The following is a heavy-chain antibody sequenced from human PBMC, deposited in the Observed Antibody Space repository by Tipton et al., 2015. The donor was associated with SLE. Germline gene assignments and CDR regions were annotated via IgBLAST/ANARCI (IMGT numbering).Heavy chain of an antibody. CDR1: GGSFSGYY. D-gene: IGHD6-13*01. CDR3: ARGARAYSSSWFGFDY. V-gene: IGHV4-34*01. J-gene: IGHJ4*02. CDR2: INHSGST. Sequence: TLSLTCAVYGGSFSGYYWSWIRQPPGKGLEWIGEINHSGSTNYNPSLKSRLTISVDTSKNQFSLKLSSVTAADTAVYYCARGARAYSSSWFGFDYWGQGTLAPVSS.